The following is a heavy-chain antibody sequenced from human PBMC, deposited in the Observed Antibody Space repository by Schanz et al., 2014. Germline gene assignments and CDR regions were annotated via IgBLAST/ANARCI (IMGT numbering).Heavy chain of an antibody. V-gene: IGHV1-69*04. CDR1: GGTFSSFA. Sequence: QVQLVPSGAEVKKPGSSVKVSCKASGGTFSSFAIFWVRQAPGQGLEWMGTIIPILDITNYAQKFQGRVTMTRDTSISTAYMELSRLRSDDTAVYYCARDDRFVEWSLLGSWGQGTLVTVSS. CDR2: IIPILDIT. D-gene: IGHD3-3*01. CDR3: ARDDRFVEWSLLGS. J-gene: IGHJ5*02.